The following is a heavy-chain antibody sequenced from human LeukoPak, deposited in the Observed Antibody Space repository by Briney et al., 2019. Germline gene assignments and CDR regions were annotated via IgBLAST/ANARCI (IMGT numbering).Heavy chain of an antibody. CDR2: VWSDGNGK. Sequence: GGSLRLSCAASGFTVSSNYMSWVRQAPGKGLEWVALVWSDGNGKFYADSVKGRFTISRDNSKNTLYLQMNSLRAEDTAVYYCVSVLTVTFDSWGQGTLVTVSS. D-gene: IGHD4-17*01. CDR1: GFTVSSNY. J-gene: IGHJ4*02. CDR3: VSVLTVTFDS. V-gene: IGHV3-33*08.